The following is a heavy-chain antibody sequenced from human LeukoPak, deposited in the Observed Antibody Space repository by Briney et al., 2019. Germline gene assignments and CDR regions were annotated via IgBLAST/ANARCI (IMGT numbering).Heavy chain of an antibody. CDR2: ISGSSSDI. Sequence: GGSLRLSCAASGFSVNNNYMNWVRQAPGKGLEWVSYISGSSSDIYYADSVKGRFTISRDNAKNSVYLQMNSLRVEDTAIYYCARDKGTYWGQGTLVTVSS. CDR3: ARDKGTY. J-gene: IGHJ4*02. V-gene: IGHV3-11*01. CDR1: GFSVNNNY.